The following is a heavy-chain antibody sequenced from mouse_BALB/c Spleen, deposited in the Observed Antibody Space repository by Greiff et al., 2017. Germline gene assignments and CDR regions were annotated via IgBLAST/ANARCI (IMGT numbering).Heavy chain of an antibody. CDR1: GFTFSSFG. J-gene: IGHJ1*01. Sequence: EVQGVESGGGLVKPGGSLKLSCAASGFTFSSFGMHWVRQAPEKGLEWVAYISSGSSTIYYADTVKGLFTISRDNPENTLFLQMTSLRSEDTAMYYCARLGYFDVWGAGTTVTVSS. V-gene: IGHV5-17*02. CDR3: ARLGYFDV. CDR2: ISSGSSTI.